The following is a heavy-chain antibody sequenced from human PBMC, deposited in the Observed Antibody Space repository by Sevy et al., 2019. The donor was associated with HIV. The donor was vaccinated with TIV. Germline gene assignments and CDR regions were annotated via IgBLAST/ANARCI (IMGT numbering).Heavy chain of an antibody. CDR1: GGSFSDYF. J-gene: IGHJ2*01. Sequence: SETLSLTCAVYGGSFSDYFWSWIRQTPGKGLEWIGEINHIENTNYNPALKSRATISVDTSKRQFSLRLGSVTAADTAVYYCARGRDDSSGYPLGWYFDLWGRGTLVTVSS. CDR2: INHIENT. CDR3: ARGRDDSSGYPLGWYFDL. D-gene: IGHD3-22*01. V-gene: IGHV4-34*01.